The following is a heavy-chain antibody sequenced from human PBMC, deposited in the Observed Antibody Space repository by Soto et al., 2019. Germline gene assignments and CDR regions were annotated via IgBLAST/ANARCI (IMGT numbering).Heavy chain of an antibody. CDR1: GFALSSFD. J-gene: IGHJ4*02. V-gene: IGHV3-33*01. D-gene: IGHD3-10*01. CDR2: IWYDGSNE. CDR3: ARDALVRGVHPPDY. Sequence: QVQLAESEGGVVQSGRSLRLSCAASGFALSSFDMHWVRQAPGKGLEWVAVIWYDGSNEYYADSVKGRFTISRDNSKNTLYLQMNSLRVEDTAVYYCARDALVRGVHPPDYWGQGTLVTVSS.